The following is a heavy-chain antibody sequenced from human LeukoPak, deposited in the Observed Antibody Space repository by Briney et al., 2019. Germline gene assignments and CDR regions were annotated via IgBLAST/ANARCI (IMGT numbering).Heavy chain of an antibody. Sequence: GGCLRLSCAASGFTFSSYAMSWVRQAPGKGLEWDSAISGSGGSTYYADSVKGRFTISRDNSKNTLYLQMNSLRAEDTAVYYCAKVTWYYDSSGPPWTFDPWGQGTLVTVSS. CDR1: GFTFSSYA. CDR2: ISGSGGST. V-gene: IGHV3-23*01. D-gene: IGHD3-22*01. CDR3: AKVTWYYDSSGPPWTFDP. J-gene: IGHJ5*02.